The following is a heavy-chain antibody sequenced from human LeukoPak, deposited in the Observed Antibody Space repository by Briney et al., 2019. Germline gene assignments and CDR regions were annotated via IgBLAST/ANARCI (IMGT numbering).Heavy chain of an antibody. CDR1: GFTFSSYG. CDR2: IWYDGSKQ. D-gene: IGHD3-10*01. CDR3: AKSSLRGHSLWYFDL. V-gene: IGHV3-30*02. J-gene: IGHJ2*01. Sequence: GGSLRLSCAASGFTFSSYGMHWVRQAPGKGLEWVALIWYDGSKQYYADSVKGRFTISRDNSKNTLYLQMNKLRVEDTAVYYCAKSSLRGHSLWYFDLWGRGTPVTVSS.